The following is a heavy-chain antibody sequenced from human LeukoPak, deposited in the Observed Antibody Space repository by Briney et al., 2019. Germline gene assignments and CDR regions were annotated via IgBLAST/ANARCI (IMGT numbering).Heavy chain of an antibody. CDR1: GYTLTSYG. D-gene: IGHD3-3*01. J-gene: IGHJ6*02. CDR3: ARDRRVDYDFWSGYYTPYYYGMDV. V-gene: IGHV1-18*01. Sequence: ASVKVSCKASGYTLTSYGISWVRQAPGQGLEWMGWISAYNGNTNYAQKLQGRVTMTTDTSTSTAYMELRSLRSDDTAVYYCARDRRVDYDFWSGYYTPYYYGMDVWGQGTTVTVSS. CDR2: ISAYNGNT.